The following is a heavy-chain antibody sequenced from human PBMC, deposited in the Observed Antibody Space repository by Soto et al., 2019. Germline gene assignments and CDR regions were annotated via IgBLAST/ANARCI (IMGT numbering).Heavy chain of an antibody. CDR2: IYYSGST. J-gene: IGHJ4*02. CDR1: GGSISSSSYY. V-gene: IGHV4-39*01. CDR3: ARQLWFDY. D-gene: IGHD5-18*01. Sequence: SETLSLTCTVSGGSISSSSYYWGWIRQPPGKGLEWIGSIYYSGSTYYNPSLKSRVTISVDTSKNQFSLKLSSVTAADTAVYYCARQLWFDYWGQGTLVTVSS.